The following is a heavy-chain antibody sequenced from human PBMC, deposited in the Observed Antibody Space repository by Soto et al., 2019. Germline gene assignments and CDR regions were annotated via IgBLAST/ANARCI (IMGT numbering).Heavy chain of an antibody. Sequence: EVQLVESGGGLVQPGGSLRLSCAGSGFTFSNYWMHWVRQDPEKGLVWVSTINTDGTTTQYADSVKGRFTVTRDNAKNTLYVQMNSLRVEDKAVYFCAKDLSWGQCDYWGQGTLVTVSS. J-gene: IGHJ4*02. CDR2: INTDGTTT. CDR3: AKDLSWGQCDY. CDR1: GFTFSNYW. D-gene: IGHD3-16*01. V-gene: IGHV3-74*03.